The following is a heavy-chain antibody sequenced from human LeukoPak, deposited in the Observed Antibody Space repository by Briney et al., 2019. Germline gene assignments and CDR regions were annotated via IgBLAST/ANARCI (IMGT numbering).Heavy chain of an antibody. CDR1: GYTFTSYG. V-gene: IGHV1-18*01. J-gene: IGHJ4*02. CDR3: ARDPPYHYDSSGYYSRTGKFDY. Sequence: VASVKVSCKASGYTFTSYGISWVRQAPGQGLEWMGWLSAYNGNTNYAQNLQGRVTMTIDTSTSTAYMELRSLRSDDTAVYYCARDPPYHYDSSGYYSRTGKFDYWGQGTLVTVSS. CDR2: LSAYNGNT. D-gene: IGHD3-22*01.